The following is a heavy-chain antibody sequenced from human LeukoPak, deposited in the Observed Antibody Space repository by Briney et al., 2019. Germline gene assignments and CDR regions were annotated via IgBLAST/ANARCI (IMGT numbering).Heavy chain of an antibody. Sequence: GGSLRLSCAASGFTFSNAWMSWVRQAPGKGLEWVANIKQDGSGKYYVDSVKGRFTISRDNAKNSLYLQMNSLRAEDTAVYYCARDYSSSYYYYYYMDVWGKGTTVTVSS. CDR1: GFTFSNAW. CDR2: IKQDGSGK. CDR3: ARDYSSSYYYYYYMDV. D-gene: IGHD6-6*01. V-gene: IGHV3-7*01. J-gene: IGHJ6*03.